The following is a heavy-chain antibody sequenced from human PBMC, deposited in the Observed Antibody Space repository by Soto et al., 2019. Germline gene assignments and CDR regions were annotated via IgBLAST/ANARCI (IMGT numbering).Heavy chain of an antibody. CDR2: FYYTGST. CDR1: GGSVSSGNYY. D-gene: IGHD3-10*01. Sequence: SETLSLTCTVSGGSVSSGNYYWSWIRQPPGKGLEWIGYFYYTGSTNYNPSLKSRVTISVDTSKNQFSLKLSSVTAADTAVYYCARIVRGVIISWGQGTLVTVSS. J-gene: IGHJ5*02. CDR3: ARIVRGVIIS. V-gene: IGHV4-61*01.